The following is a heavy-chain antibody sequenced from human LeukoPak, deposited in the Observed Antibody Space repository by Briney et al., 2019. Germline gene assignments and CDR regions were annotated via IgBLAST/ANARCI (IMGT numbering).Heavy chain of an antibody. CDR1: GFSFSDYA. V-gene: IGHV3-30-3*01. CDR2: ISYDGSNK. J-gene: IGHJ4*02. CDR3: ARDLRWLQCFDY. D-gene: IGHD5-24*01. Sequence: GGSLRLSCAASGFSFSDYAVHWVRQAPGKGPEWVAIISYDGSNKLYADSVKGRFTISRDNSKNTLYLQMNSLRAEDTAVYYCARDLRWLQCFDYWGQGTLVTVSS.